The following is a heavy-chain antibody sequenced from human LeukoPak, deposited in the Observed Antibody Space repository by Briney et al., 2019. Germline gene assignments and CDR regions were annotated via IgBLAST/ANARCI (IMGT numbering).Heavy chain of an antibody. J-gene: IGHJ3*02. Sequence: SETLSLTCSVSGGSIVSYYWSWIRQPPGKGLEWIGYIYFSGTTDYNPSLNSRVTLSVDTSKNQSSLKLSSVTAADTAVYYCARERFCSSTSCSRALDIWGQGTPVTVSS. CDR2: IYFSGTT. D-gene: IGHD2-2*01. V-gene: IGHV4-59*01. CDR1: GGSIVSYY. CDR3: ARERFCSSTSCSRALDI.